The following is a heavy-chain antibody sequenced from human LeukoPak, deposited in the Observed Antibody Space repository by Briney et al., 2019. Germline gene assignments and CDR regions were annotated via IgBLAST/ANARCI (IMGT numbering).Heavy chain of an antibody. V-gene: IGHV3-21*01. Sequence: AGGSLGLSCAASGFTFSSYSMNWVRQAPGKGLEWVSSISSSSSYIYYADSVKGRFTISRDNAKNSLYLQMNSLRAEDTAVYYCARGGSSSSRVDYWGQGTLVTVSS. D-gene: IGHD6-6*01. CDR3: ARGGSSSSRVDY. CDR1: GFTFSSYS. CDR2: ISSSSSYI. J-gene: IGHJ4*02.